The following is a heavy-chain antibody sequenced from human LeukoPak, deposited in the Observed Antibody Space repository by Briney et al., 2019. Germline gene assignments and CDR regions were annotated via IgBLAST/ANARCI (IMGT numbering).Heavy chain of an antibody. J-gene: IGHJ6*03. Sequence: ASVKVSCKASGYTFTGYYMHWVRQAPGQGLEWMGWINPNSDGTNYAQKFQGRVTMTRDTSISTAYMELSRLRSDDTAVYYCARHLKYGHYYYYYMDVWGKGTTVTVSS. CDR2: INPNSDGT. CDR1: GYTFTGYY. CDR3: ARHLKYGHYYYYYMDV. D-gene: IGHD2/OR15-2a*01. V-gene: IGHV1-2*02.